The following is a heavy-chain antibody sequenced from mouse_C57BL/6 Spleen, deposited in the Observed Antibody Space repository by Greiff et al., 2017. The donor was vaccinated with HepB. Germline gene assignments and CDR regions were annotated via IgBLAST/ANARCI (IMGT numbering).Heavy chain of an antibody. CDR3: AIMDGAY. D-gene: IGHD1-1*02. J-gene: IGHJ3*01. CDR1: GYTFTSYW. Sequence: VQLQQPGAELVKPGASVKLSCKASGYTFTSYWMHWVKQRPGQGLEWIGMINPNSGSNNYNEKFKSKATLTVDKSASTAYMQLRSLTSEDSAVYYCAIMDGAYWGQGTLVTVSA. V-gene: IGHV1-64*01. CDR2: INPNSGSN.